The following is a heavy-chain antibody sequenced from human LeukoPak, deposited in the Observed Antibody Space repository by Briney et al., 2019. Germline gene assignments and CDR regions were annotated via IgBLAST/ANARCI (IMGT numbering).Heavy chain of an antibody. D-gene: IGHD3-22*01. CDR3: AKGHWGSSGYPNAFDI. Sequence: GGSLRLSCAASGFTFSSYAMSWVRQAPGKGLEWVSAISGSGGSTYYADSVKGRFTISRDNSKNTLYLQMNSLRAEDTAVYYCAKGHWGSSGYPNAFDIWGQGTMVTVSS. J-gene: IGHJ3*02. CDR2: ISGSGGST. CDR1: GFTFSSYA. V-gene: IGHV3-23*01.